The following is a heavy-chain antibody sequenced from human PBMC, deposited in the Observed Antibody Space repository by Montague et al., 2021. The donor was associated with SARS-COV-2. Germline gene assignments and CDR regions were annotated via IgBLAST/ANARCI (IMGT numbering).Heavy chain of an antibody. CDR2: IYWDDDK. V-gene: IGHV2-5*02. CDR1: GFSLSTSGVG. J-gene: IGHJ5*02. D-gene: IGHD5-12*01. CDR3: VQLTLYSGYDT. Sequence: PALVKPTQTLTLTCTFSGFSLSTSGVGVGWIRQPPGKALEWLALIYWDDDKRYSPSLKSRLTITKDTSKNRVVLTMTNMDPVDTATYYCVQLTLYSGYDTWGQGTLVTVSS.